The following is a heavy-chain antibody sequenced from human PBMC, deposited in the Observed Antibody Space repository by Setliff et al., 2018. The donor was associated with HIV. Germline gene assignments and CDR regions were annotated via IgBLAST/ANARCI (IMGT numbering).Heavy chain of an antibody. Sequence: SETLSLTCNVSGDSISDYYWTWIRQPPGKGLEWIGYIYYSGSTNYNPSLNSRVTISVDTSKNHFSLKLSSVTAADTAVYYCARGRGSYWGQGTLVTVSS. CDR2: IYYSGST. J-gene: IGHJ4*02. CDR3: ARGRGSY. V-gene: IGHV4-59*08. D-gene: IGHD1-26*01. CDR1: GDSISDYY.